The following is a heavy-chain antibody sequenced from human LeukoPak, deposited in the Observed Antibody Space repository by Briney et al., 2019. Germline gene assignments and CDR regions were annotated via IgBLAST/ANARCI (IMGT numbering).Heavy chain of an antibody. CDR2: IKSDGSST. Sequence: GGSLRLSCAASGFTFDDYGMSWVRQAPGKGLVWVSRIKSDGSSTSYADSVKGRLTISRDNAKNTLYLQMNSLRAEDTAVYYCARPSQYYYDSSGYTNWFDPWGQGTLVTVSS. V-gene: IGHV3-74*01. CDR3: ARPSQYYYDSSGYTNWFDP. J-gene: IGHJ5*02. CDR1: GFTFDDYG. D-gene: IGHD3-22*01.